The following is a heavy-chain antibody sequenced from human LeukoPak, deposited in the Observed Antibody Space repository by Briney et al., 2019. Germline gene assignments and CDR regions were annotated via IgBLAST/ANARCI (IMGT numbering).Heavy chain of an antibody. V-gene: IGHV1-2*02. Sequence: APVKVSCKASGYTFTGYYMHWVRQAPGQGLEWMGWINPNSGGTNYAQKFQGRVTMTRDTSISTAYMELSRLRSDDTAVYYCARYEQQLETLDYWGQGTLVTVSS. CDR2: INPNSGGT. CDR1: GYTFTGYY. CDR3: ARYEQQLETLDY. J-gene: IGHJ4*02. D-gene: IGHD6-13*01.